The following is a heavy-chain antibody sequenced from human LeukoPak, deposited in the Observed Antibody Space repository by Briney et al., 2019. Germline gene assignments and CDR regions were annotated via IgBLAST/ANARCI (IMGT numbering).Heavy chain of an antibody. V-gene: IGHV4-34*01. J-gene: IGHJ4*02. Sequence: SETLSLTCAVYGGSFSGYYWNWIRQPPGKGLEWIGEINHSGSTNYNPSLKSRVTISVDTSKNQFSLKLSSVTAADTALYYCARVDSGTYYMPFDYWGQGSLVTVSS. D-gene: IGHD1-26*01. CDR1: GGSFSGYY. CDR3: ARVDSGTYYMPFDY. CDR2: INHSGST.